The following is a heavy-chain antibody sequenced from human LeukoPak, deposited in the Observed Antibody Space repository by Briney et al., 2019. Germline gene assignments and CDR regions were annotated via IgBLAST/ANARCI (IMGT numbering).Heavy chain of an antibody. CDR1: GDSISSSDYY. CDR3: ARGRYNSKTDFDY. J-gene: IGHJ4*02. D-gene: IGHD3-16*02. Sequence: SETLSLTCTVSGDSISSSDYYWGWIRQLPGKGLEWIGSVHSSGNIYYNPSLKSRVTISLDTSNNQFSLRLFSVSAADTAVYYCARGRYNSKTDFDYWGQGTLVTAFS. V-gene: IGHV4-39*07. CDR2: VHSSGNI.